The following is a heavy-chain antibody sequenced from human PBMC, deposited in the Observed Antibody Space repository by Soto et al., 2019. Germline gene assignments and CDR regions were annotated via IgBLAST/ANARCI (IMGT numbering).Heavy chain of an antibody. D-gene: IGHD6-19*01. CDR3: AAVLIAVAGTYYYGMDV. J-gene: IGHJ6*02. CDR1: GFTFTSSA. V-gene: IGHV1-58*02. Sequence: QMQLVQSGPEVKKPGTSVKVSCKASGFTFTSSAMQWVRQARGQRLEWIGWIVVGSGNTNYAQKFQERVTITRDMSTSTAYMELSSVRPEDTAVYYCAAVLIAVAGTYYYGMDVWGQGTTVTVSS. CDR2: IVVGSGNT.